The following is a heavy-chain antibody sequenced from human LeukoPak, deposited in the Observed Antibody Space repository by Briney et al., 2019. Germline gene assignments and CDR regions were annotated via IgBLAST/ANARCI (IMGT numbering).Heavy chain of an antibody. Sequence: GGSLRLSCAASGFTFSSYWMSWVRQAPGKGLEWVANIKQDGSDKYYVDSVKGRFTISRDNTKNSLYLQMNSLRAEDTAMYYCAKPYYYSSGSLKWGQGTLVTVSS. CDR1: GFTFSSYW. J-gene: IGHJ4*02. D-gene: IGHD3-10*01. CDR2: IKQDGSDK. V-gene: IGHV3-7*01. CDR3: AKPYYYSSGSLK.